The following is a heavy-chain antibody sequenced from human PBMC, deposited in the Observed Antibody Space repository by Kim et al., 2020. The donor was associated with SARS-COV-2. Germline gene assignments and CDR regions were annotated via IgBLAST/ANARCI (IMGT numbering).Heavy chain of an antibody. CDR1: GGSVSSGSYY. V-gene: IGHV4-61*01. CDR3: ARALRPHLTVAHFDY. D-gene: IGHD3-9*01. J-gene: IGHJ4*02. CDR2: IYYSGST. Sequence: ETLSLTCTVSGGSVSSGSYYWSWIRQPPGKGLEWIAYIYYSGSTSYNPSLKSRLTISVDTSKNQFSLKLSSVTAADTAVYYCARALRPHLTVAHFDYWGQGTLVTVSS.